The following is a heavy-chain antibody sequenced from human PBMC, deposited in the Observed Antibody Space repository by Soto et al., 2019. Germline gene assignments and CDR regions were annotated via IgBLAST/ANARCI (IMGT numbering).Heavy chain of an antibody. CDR3: ARWGTTGGLDV. J-gene: IGHJ4*02. D-gene: IGHD3-16*01. CDR1: GFTFRSYV. CDR2: TSYDGSNN. Sequence: QVQLVESGGGVVQPGTSLRLSCVGSGFTFRSYVIHWVRQAPGKGLEWVALTSYDGSNNFYGDSVKGRFTISRDNSRNTVERQMDSLRPEDTALYYCARWGTTGGLDVWGQGTLVSVSS. V-gene: IGHV3-33*05.